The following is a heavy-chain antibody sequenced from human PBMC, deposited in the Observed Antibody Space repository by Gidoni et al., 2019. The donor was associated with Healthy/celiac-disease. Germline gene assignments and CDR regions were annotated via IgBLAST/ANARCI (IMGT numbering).Heavy chain of an antibody. CDR2: IRGSGGST. CDR3: AKDLEQWLVIDY. CDR1: GFTFSSYA. D-gene: IGHD6-19*01. J-gene: IGHJ4*02. V-gene: IGHV3-23*01. Sequence: EVQLLESGGGLVQPGGSLRLSCAASGFTFSSYASSWVRQAPGKGLEWGAVIRGSGGSTYYADSVKGRFTISRDNSKNTLYLQMNSLRAEDTAVYYCAKDLEQWLVIDYWGQGTLVTVSS.